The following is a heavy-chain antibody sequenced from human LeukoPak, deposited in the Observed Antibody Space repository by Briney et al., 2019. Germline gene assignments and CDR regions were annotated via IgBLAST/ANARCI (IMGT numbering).Heavy chain of an antibody. D-gene: IGHD2-15*01. V-gene: IGHV6-1*01. CDR2: TYYRSKWYN. CDR3: ARDPSGCSGGSCYRKYYFDY. CDR1: GDSVSSNSAA. J-gene: IGHJ4*02. Sequence: SQTLSLTCAISGDSVSSNSAAWNWIRQSPSRGLEWLGRTYYRSKWYNDYAVSVKSLITINPDTSKNQFSLQLNSVTPEDTAVYYCARDPSGCSGGSCYRKYYFDYWGQGTLVTVSS.